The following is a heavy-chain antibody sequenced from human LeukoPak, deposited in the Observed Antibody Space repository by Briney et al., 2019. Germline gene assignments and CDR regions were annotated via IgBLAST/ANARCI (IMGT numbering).Heavy chain of an antibody. D-gene: IGHD2-15*01. Sequence: SVKVSCKASGYTFTSYDINWVRQATGQGLEWMGWMNPNSGNTGYAQKFQGRVTMTGNTSISTAYMELSSLRSEDTAVYYCARRYCSGGSCYGFELLDYWGQGTLVTVSS. CDR3: ARRYCSGGSCYGFELLDY. CDR2: MNPNSGNT. CDR1: GYTFTSYD. J-gene: IGHJ4*02. V-gene: IGHV1-8*01.